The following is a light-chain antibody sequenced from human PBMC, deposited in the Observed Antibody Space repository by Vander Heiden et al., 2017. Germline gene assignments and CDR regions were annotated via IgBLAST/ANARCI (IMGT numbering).Light chain of an antibody. CDR3: NSRDSSGNHVV. V-gene: IGLV3-19*01. CDR2: GKN. CDR1: SLRSYY. Sequence: SSELTQYTAVSVALGQTVRITCQGDSLRSYYASWYQQKPGQAPVLVIYGKNNRPSGIPDRFSGSSSGNTASLTITGAQAEDEADYYCNSRDSSGNHVVFGGGTKLTVL. J-gene: IGLJ2*01.